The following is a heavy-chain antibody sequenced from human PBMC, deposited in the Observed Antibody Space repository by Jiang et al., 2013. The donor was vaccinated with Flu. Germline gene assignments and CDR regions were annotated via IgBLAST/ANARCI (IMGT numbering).Heavy chain of an antibody. D-gene: IGHD2-15*01. CDR2: IYYSGST. CDR3: ARGLAGWGRSCYNY. CDR1: GGSISSYY. Sequence: LLKPSETLSLTCTVSGGSISSYYWSWIRQPPGKGLEWIGYIYYSGSTNYNPSLKSRVTISVDTSKNQFSLKLSSVTAADTAVYYCARGLAGWGRSCYNYWGQGTLVTVSS. J-gene: IGHJ4*02. V-gene: IGHV4-59*12.